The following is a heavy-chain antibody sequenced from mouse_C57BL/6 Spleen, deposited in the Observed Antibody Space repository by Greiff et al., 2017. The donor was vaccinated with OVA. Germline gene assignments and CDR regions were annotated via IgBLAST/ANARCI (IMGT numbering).Heavy chain of an antibody. CDR1: GYSITSGYY. CDR2: ISYDGSN. V-gene: IGHV3-6*01. J-gene: IGHJ2*01. Sequence: EVQLKESGPGLVKPSQSLSLTCSVTGYSITSGYYWNWIRQFPGNKLEWMGYISYDGSNNYNPSLKNRISITRDTSKNQFFLKLNSVTTEDTATYYCAREGGNYFDYWGQGTTLTVSS. D-gene: IGHD1-1*01. CDR3: AREGGNYFDY.